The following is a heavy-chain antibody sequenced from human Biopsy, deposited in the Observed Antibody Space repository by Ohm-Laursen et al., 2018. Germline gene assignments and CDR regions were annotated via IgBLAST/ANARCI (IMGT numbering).Heavy chain of an antibody. Sequence: TLSLTCSVSGGSISSGGSYWRWLRQRPGPGLAWIGYIFNSANTYYNPSLKNLITISGDTSKNQFSLKLNSVTAADTAVYYCARGDYFDSNGYFWFDPWGQGTLVTVSS. CDR3: ARGDYFDSNGYFWFDP. J-gene: IGHJ5*02. V-gene: IGHV4-31*01. CDR2: IFNSANT. CDR1: GGSISSGGSY. D-gene: IGHD3-22*01.